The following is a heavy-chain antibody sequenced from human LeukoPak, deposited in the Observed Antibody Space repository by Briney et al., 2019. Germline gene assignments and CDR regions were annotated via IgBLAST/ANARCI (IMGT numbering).Heavy chain of an antibody. J-gene: IGHJ4*02. CDR3: ASGGPLRYFDWFFDY. CDR2: IIPILGIA. CDR1: GGTFSSYA. D-gene: IGHD3-9*01. Sequence: GASVKVSCKASGGTFSSYAISWVRQAPGRGLEWMGRIIPILGIANYAQKFQGRVTITADKSTSTAYMELSSLRSEDTAVYYCASGGPLRYFDWFFDYWGQGTLVTVSS. V-gene: IGHV1-69*04.